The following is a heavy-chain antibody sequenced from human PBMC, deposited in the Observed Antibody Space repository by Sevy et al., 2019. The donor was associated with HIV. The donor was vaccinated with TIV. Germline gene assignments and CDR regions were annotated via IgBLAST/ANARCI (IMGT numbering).Heavy chain of an antibody. CDR3: ASGGNGDFWSYEYYYYGMDV. D-gene: IGHD3-3*01. CDR1: GYTFTSYD. J-gene: IGHJ6*02. V-gene: IGHV1-8*01. Sequence: ASVKVSCKASGYTFTSYDINWVRQATGQGLEWMGWMSPKSGATGFAQKFQGRVTMTRNASISTAYMELSSLTYEDTAVYYCASGGNGDFWSYEYYYYGMDVWGQGTAVTVSS. CDR2: MSPKSGAT.